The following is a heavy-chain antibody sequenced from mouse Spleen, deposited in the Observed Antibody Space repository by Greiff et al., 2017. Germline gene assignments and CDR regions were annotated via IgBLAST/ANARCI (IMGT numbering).Heavy chain of an antibody. V-gene: IGHV5-9-1*01. D-gene: IGHD1-1*01. CDR3: ARRGYYYGSSYVGWYFDV. Sequence: EVMLVESGGGLVKPGGSLKLSCAASGFTFSSYAMSWVRQTPEKRLEWVATISSGGSYTYYPDSVKGRFTISRDNAKNTLYLQMSSLRSEDTAMYYCARRGYYYGSSYVGWYFDVWGAGTTVTVSS. CDR2: ISSGGSYT. CDR1: GFTFSSYA. J-gene: IGHJ1*01.